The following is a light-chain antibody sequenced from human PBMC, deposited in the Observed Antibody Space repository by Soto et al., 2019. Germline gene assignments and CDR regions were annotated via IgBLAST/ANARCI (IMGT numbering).Light chain of an antibody. Sequence: QSALTQPASVSGSLGQPINISCTGTSSDVGAYNYVYWYQQHPGKAPKLIIYDVSNRPSGIPNRFSGSKSGNTASLTISGLQAEDAAYYYCNSYTRSSRYVFGTGTKVTVL. J-gene: IGLJ1*01. CDR1: SSDVGAYNY. V-gene: IGLV2-14*03. CDR2: DVS. CDR3: NSYTRSSRYV.